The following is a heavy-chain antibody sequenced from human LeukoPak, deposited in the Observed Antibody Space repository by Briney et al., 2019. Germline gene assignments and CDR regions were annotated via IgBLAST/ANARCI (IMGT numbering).Heavy chain of an antibody. CDR2: INHSGST. J-gene: IGHJ4*02. D-gene: IGHD6-19*01. CDR1: GGSFSGYY. CDR3: ARHWYSSGWYFDY. Sequence: KPSETLSLTCAVYGGSFSGYYWSWIRQPPGKGLEWIGEINHSGSTNYNPSLKSRVTISVDTSKNQFSLKLSSVTAADTAVYYCARHWYSSGWYFDYWGQGTLVTVSS. V-gene: IGHV4-34*01.